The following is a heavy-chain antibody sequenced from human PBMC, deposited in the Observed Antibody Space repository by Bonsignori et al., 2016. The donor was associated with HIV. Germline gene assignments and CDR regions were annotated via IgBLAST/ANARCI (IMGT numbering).Heavy chain of an antibody. D-gene: IGHD3-16*01. J-gene: IGHJ5*02. V-gene: IGHV4-59*02. CDR2: VYYIGNT. CDR3: ARTGLWGADLSWFDP. Sequence: SETLSLTCTVSGVSVSSYYWSWIRQPPGKGLEWIGYVYYIGNTNYNPSLRSRVTMSVDTAKNQFSLKLISVTAADTAVYYCARTGLWGADLSWFDPWGQGTLVTVSS. CDR1: GVSVSSYY.